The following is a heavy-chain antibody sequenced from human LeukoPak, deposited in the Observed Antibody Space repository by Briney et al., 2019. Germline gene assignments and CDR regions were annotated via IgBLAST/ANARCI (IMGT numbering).Heavy chain of an antibody. D-gene: IGHD5-12*01. CDR3: ARWGYDFFDL. CDR2: IYYSGST. V-gene: IGHV4-31*03. J-gene: IGHJ2*01. Sequence: SQTLSHTCTVSGGSISSGGYYWSWIRQHPGKGLEWIGYIYYSGSTYYNPSLKSRVTISVDTSKNQFSLKLSSVTAADTAVYYCARWGYDFFDLWGRGTLVTVSS. CDR1: GGSISSGGYY.